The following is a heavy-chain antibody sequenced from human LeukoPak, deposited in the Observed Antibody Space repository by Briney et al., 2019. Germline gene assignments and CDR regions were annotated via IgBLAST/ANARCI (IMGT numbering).Heavy chain of an antibody. CDR1: GGSFSGYY. V-gene: IGHV4-34*01. D-gene: IGHD3-3*01. Sequence: PSETLSLTCAVYGGSFSGYYWSWIRQPPGKGLEWIGEINHSGSTNYNQSLKSRVTISVDTSKNQFSLKLSSVTAADTAVYYCARGSGRITIFGVVISSFDYWGQGTLVTVSS. CDR3: ARGSGRITIFGVVISSFDY. J-gene: IGHJ4*02. CDR2: INHSGST.